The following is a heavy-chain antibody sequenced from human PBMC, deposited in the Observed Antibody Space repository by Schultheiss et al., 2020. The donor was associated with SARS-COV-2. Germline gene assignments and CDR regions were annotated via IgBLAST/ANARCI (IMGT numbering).Heavy chain of an antibody. CDR3: ARGIAAAGTKEFDY. D-gene: IGHD6-13*01. CDR2: IYYSGST. V-gene: IGHV4-61*05. J-gene: IGHJ4*02. CDR1: GGSISSSSYY. Sequence: SETLSLTCTVSGGSISSSSYYWGWIRQPPGKGLEWLGYIYYSGSTNYNPSLKSRVTISVDTSKNQFSLKLSSVTAADTAVYYCARGIAAAGTKEFDYWGQGTLVTVSS.